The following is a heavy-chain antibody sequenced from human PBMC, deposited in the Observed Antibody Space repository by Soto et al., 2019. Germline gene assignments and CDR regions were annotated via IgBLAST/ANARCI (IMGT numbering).Heavy chain of an antibody. CDR3: AKDGGADGYFGNWLDP. CDR1: GGTFSNYA. CDR2: IIPIFGTT. J-gene: IGHJ5*02. V-gene: IGHV1-69*15. D-gene: IGHD5-12*01. Sequence: QVHLVQSGAEVKKPGSSVNVSCKASGGTFSNYAITWVRQAPGQGLEWVGRIIPIFGTTNVAQKFQGRVTITADESTITAYMELSGLRSDDTAVYYCAKDGGADGYFGNWLDPWGQGTLVTVPS.